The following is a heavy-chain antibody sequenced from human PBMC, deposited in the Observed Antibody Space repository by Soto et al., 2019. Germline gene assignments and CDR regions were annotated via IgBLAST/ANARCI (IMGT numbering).Heavy chain of an antibody. D-gene: IGHD3-16*01. CDR1: GYTFTGFV. J-gene: IGHJ6*02. CDR3: ARGGDYYYGLDV. Sequence: QVQLVQSGDEVKKPGASVKVSCRASGYTFTGFVVSWVRQAPGQGLEWMGWFSAFNGQTNYIQKVQGRVTLTTEASTSTAYMELRSLRSDDTAVYYCARGGDYYYGLDVWGQGTTVTVSS. V-gene: IGHV1-18*01. CDR2: FSAFNGQT.